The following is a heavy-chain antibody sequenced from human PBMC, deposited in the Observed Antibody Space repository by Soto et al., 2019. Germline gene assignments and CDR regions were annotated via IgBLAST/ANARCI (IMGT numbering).Heavy chain of an antibody. CDR1: GYTFASYG. D-gene: IGHD2-15*01. J-gene: IGHJ1*01. CDR2: ISAYNGNT. CDR3: ARDEYCSGGSCYSIVYFQH. Sequence: ASVKVSCKASGYTFASYGISWVRQAPGQGLEWMGWISAYNGNTNYAQNLQGRVTMTTDTYTSTAYMELRSLRSDDTAVYYCARDEYCSGGSCYSIVYFQHWGQGTLVTVSS. V-gene: IGHV1-18*01.